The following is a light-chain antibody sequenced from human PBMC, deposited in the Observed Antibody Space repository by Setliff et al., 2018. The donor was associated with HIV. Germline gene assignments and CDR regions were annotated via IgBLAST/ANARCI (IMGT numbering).Light chain of an antibody. CDR2: DVN. CDR3: SSYTSRSTKV. Sequence: PALTQPASVSGSPGQSITISCSGTSSDVGGYNYVSWYQQHPGKAPKLMIYDVNKRPSGVSNRFSGSKSGNTASLTISGLQAEDEADYYCSSYTSRSTKVFGTGTKVTVL. J-gene: IGLJ1*01. CDR1: SSDVGGYNY. V-gene: IGLV2-14*01.